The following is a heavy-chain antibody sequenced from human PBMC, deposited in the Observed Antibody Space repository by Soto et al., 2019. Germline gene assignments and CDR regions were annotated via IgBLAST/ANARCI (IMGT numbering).Heavy chain of an antibody. CDR1: GFTFSSYW. J-gene: IGHJ3*02. Sequence: EVQLVESGGGLVQPGGSLRLSCAASGFTFSSYWMSWVRQAPGKGLEWVANIKQDGSEKYYVDSVKGRFNISRDNAKNSLYLQMNSLRAEDTAVYYCAREYSGYPCHDAFDIWGQGTMVTVSS. V-gene: IGHV3-7*01. D-gene: IGHD5-12*01. CDR2: IKQDGSEK. CDR3: AREYSGYPCHDAFDI.